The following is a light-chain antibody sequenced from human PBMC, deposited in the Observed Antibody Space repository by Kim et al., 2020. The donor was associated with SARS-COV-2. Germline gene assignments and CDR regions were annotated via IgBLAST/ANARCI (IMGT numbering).Light chain of an antibody. CDR3: CSYAGNSTWV. CDR2: DVS. Sequence: QSALTQPASVSGSPGQSITISCTGTSSDVGSYSFVSWYQQYPGKAPKLMIYDVSKRPSGVSNRFSGSKSGNTASLTISGLQAEDEADYYCCSYAGNSTWVFGGGTQLTVL. V-gene: IGLV2-23*02. J-gene: IGLJ3*02. CDR1: SSDVGSYSF.